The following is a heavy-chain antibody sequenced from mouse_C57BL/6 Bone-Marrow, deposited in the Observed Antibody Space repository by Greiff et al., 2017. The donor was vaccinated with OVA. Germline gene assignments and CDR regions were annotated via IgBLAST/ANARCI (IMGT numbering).Heavy chain of an antibody. CDR3: LYYDYDRAY. CDR1: GYTFTSYG. V-gene: IGHV1-81*01. J-gene: IGHJ3*01. CDR2: IYPRSGNT. Sequence: QVHVKQSGAELARPGASVKLSCKASGYTFTSYGISWVKQRTGQGLEWIGEIYPRSGNTYYNEKFKGKATLTADKSSSTAYMELRSLTSEDSAVYFCLYYDYDRAYWGQGTLVTVSA. D-gene: IGHD2-4*01.